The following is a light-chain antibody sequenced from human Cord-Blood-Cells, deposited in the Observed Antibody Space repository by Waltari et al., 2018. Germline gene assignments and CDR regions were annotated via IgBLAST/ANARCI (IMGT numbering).Light chain of an antibody. CDR3: CSYVGSNTYV. Sequence: QSALTQPASVSGSPGQLITISCTGTSSDVGSYDLVSWYQQHPGTAPKLMNDEGSNVPAVVSYRCSGSRSCNTASLTISGLKAEDEADYYCCSYVGSNTYVFGTGTKVTVL. V-gene: IGLV2-23*01. J-gene: IGLJ1*01. CDR2: EGS. CDR1: SSDVGSYDL.